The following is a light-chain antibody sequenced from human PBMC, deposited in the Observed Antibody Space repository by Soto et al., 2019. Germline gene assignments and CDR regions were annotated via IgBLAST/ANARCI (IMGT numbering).Light chain of an antibody. V-gene: IGKV3-15*01. J-gene: IGKJ4*01. Sequence: EIVMTQSPATLSVSPGERATLSCRASQSVNINLAWYQQKPGQAPRLLIYGTSTRATGGPARFSGSGSGTEFTLTISNLQSEDFAVYYCQQYNDWPPLTFGGGTKVDIK. CDR1: QSVNIN. CDR2: GTS. CDR3: QQYNDWPPLT.